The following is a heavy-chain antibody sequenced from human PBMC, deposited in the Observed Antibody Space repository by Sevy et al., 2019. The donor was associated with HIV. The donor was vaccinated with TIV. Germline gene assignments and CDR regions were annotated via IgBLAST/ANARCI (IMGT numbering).Heavy chain of an antibody. CDR2: VRNDGSNK. J-gene: IGHJ6*02. CDR3: ARGRKTTEEWLEELDYYYGLDA. V-gene: IGHV3-30*02. D-gene: IGHD2-8*01. Sequence: GGSLRLSCAASGFSLTTSDMHWVRQAPGKGLEWVAYVRNDGSNKYYADSVRDRFTISSDSPKNKLYLQMNSLRDEDTAIYYCARGRKTTEEWLEELDYYYGLDAWGQGTTVTVSS. CDR1: GFSLTTSD.